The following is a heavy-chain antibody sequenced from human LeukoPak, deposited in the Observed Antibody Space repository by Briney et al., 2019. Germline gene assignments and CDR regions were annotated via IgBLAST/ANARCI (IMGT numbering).Heavy chain of an antibody. CDR1: GGSISSGDYY. CDR3: ASTPDYYDSSGYSDY. D-gene: IGHD3-22*01. CDR2: IYYSGST. J-gene: IGHJ4*02. V-gene: IGHV4-30-4*08. Sequence: SQTLSLTCTVSGGSISSGDYYWSWIRQPPGKGLEWIGYIYYSGSTYYNPSLKSRVTISVDTSKNQFSLKLSPVTAADTTVYYCASTPDYYDSSGYSDYWGQGTLVTVSS.